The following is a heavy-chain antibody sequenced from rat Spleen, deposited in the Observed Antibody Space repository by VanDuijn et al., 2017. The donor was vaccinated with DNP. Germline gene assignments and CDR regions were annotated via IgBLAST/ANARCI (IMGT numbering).Heavy chain of an antibody. CDR1: GFTFSNYY. Sequence: EVQLVESGGGLVQPGKSMKLSCAASGFTFSNYYMAWVRQAPTEGLEWVASISPGGDNTYYRDSVKGRFIISRDNSKSTLYLQRDSLRSEETATYYCARHGDQFFDYWGQGVMVTVSS. J-gene: IGHJ2*01. V-gene: IGHV5S11*01. CDR2: ISPGGDNT. CDR3: ARHGDQFFDY. D-gene: IGHD3-8*01.